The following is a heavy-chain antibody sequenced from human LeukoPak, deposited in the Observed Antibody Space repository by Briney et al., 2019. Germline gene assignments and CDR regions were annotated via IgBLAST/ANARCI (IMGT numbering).Heavy chain of an antibody. D-gene: IGHD3-10*01. J-gene: IGHJ4*02. V-gene: IGHV3-21*01. Sequence: GGSLRLSCAASGFTFGSYTMNWVRQAPGKGLEWISSISPRGGSTWHAESVKGRFTISRDNAKNSIFMQMDSLRAEDTAVYYCGRDYLGESGAGGYWGLGTLVTVSS. CDR1: GFTFGSYT. CDR3: GRDYLGESGAGGY. CDR2: ISPRGGST.